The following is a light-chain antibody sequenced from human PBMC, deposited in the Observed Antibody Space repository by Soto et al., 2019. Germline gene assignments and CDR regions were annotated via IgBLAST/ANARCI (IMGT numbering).Light chain of an antibody. CDR1: SSDVGGYNY. Sequence: QSALTQPPSASGSPGQSVTISCTGTSSDVGGYNYVSWYQQHPGKAPKLMISEVSNRPSGVPDRFSGSKSGNTASLTVSGLQAEDEGDYYCSSFAGNNNLVFGGGTKLTVL. V-gene: IGLV2-8*01. CDR2: EVS. J-gene: IGLJ2*01. CDR3: SSFAGNNNLV.